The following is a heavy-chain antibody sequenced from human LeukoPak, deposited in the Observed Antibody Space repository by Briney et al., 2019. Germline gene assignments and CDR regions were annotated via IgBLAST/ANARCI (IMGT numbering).Heavy chain of an antibody. CDR3: ARGSVVVVRAANYNWFDS. CDR2: INSDSGDT. V-gene: IGHV1-2*02. D-gene: IGHD2-2*01. J-gene: IGHJ5*01. CDR1: GYTLTSYD. Sequence: ASVKVSCKASGYTLTSYDINWVRQAPGQGLEWVGWINSDSGDTNYAQKFQGRFTMTRDTSISTASMELCSLRSDDTAVYYWARGSVVVVRAANYNWFDSWGQGTLVTVSS.